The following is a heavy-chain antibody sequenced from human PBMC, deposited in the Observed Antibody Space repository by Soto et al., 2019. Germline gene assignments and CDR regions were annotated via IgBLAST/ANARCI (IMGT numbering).Heavy chain of an antibody. D-gene: IGHD7-27*01. CDR2: INHSGST. Sequence: TLPLTCPVSGGSISSGGYSWSWIRQPPGKGLEWIGEINHSGSTNYTPSLKSRVTISVDTSKNQFSLKLSSVTAADTAVYYCARTGDGAYYYGMDVWGQGTTVT. J-gene: IGHJ6*02. CDR3: ARTGDGAYYYGMDV. CDR1: GGSISSGGYS. V-gene: IGHV4-30-2*01.